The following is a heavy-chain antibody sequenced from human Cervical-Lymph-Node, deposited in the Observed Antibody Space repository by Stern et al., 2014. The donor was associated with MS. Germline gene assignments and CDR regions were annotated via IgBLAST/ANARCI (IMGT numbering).Heavy chain of an antibody. Sequence: QVQLVQSGAEVKKPGASVKVSCKGSGYTFTSYHMHWVRQAPGQGLEWMGIINLSDGSTNYAQQFQGRVTLTRDTSASTVYMELSSLRSDDTAVYYCASDTTGEDYFDYWGQGALGTVSS. D-gene: IGHD1-1*01. V-gene: IGHV1-46*01. J-gene: IGHJ4*02. CDR3: ASDTTGEDYFDY. CDR1: GYTFTSYH. CDR2: INLSDGST.